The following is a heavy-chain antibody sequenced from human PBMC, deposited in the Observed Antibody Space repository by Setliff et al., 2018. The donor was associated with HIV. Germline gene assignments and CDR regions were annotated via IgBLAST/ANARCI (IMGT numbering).Heavy chain of an antibody. D-gene: IGHD6-19*01. Sequence: SETLSLTCTVSGASLNSGSYFWSWVRQPAGKGLEWIGRIYTSGDTNYNPSLKSRVTISMDTSKKQFSLKLRSVTAADTTVYYCASSTTIASGWSRHLDRPFDSWGQGTLVTVSS. CDR1: GASLNSGSYF. J-gene: IGHJ4*02. V-gene: IGHV4-61*02. CDR3: ASSTTIASGWSRHLDRPFDS. CDR2: IYTSGDT.